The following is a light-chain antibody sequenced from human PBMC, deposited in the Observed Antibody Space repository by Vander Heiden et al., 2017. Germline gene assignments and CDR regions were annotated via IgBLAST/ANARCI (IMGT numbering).Light chain of an antibody. J-gene: IGKJ4*01. CDR1: QSIGNY. CDR2: AAS. V-gene: IGKV1-39*01. CDR3: QQNYGPPLT. Sequence: DIQMTQSPSSLSASLGDRVTITCRASQSIGNYLNWYQQKPGKAPNLLIYAASTLHTGVPSRFSGSGSGTDFTRTISGLHPEDFATYYCQQNYGPPLTFGGGTKVEIK.